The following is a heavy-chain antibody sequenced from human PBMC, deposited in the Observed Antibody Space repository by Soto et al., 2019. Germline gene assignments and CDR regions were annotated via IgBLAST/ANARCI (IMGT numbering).Heavy chain of an antibody. V-gene: IGHV3-15*01. J-gene: IGHJ4*02. D-gene: IGHD4-17*01. CDR3: TTAWDYGVRDY. CDR1: GFTFSNAW. Sequence: EVQLVESGGGLVKPGGSLRLSCAASGFTFSNAWMSWFRQSPGQRLEWVGRIKSKTDGGTTDYAAPVKGRFTISRDDAKTTLYLQMNSLKPEYTAVYYCTTAWDYGVRDYWGQGTLVTVSS. CDR2: IKSKTDGGTT.